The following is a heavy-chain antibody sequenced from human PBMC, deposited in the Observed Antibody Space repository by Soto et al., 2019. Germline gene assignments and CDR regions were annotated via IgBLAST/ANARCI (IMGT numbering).Heavy chain of an antibody. D-gene: IGHD1-1*01. CDR3: ATLNWNNYFDS. CDR2: IYYSGGT. V-gene: IGHV4-59*01. Sequence: SETLSLTCTVSGGSIRSDSWSWIRQPPGKGLEWVGYIYYSGGTSYNPSLKSRVTISVDTSKNQFPLKLSSVTTADTAMYYCATLNWNNYFDSWGQGTLVTVSS. CDR1: GGSIRSDS. J-gene: IGHJ4*02.